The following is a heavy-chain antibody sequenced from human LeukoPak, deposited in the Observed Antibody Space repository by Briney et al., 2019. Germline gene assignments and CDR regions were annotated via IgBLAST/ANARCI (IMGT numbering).Heavy chain of an antibody. J-gene: IGHJ4*02. CDR2: ISYDGNTR. V-gene: IGHV3-30-3*01. Sequence: GGSLRLSCAASGFSFSTYAMHRVRQAPGKGLEWVATISYDGNTRYHADSVTGRITVSRDNSNNTLYLQMHSLRGEDTAVYFCARRSVADFDYWGQGTLVTVSS. CDR3: ARRSVADFDY. D-gene: IGHD5-12*01. CDR1: GFSFSTYA.